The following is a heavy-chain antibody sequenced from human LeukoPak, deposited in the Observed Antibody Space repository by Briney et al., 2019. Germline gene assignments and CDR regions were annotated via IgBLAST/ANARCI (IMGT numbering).Heavy chain of an antibody. V-gene: IGHV3-74*01. J-gene: IGHJ4*02. CDR2: INSDGSST. CDR3: AREPVAGHFDY. D-gene: IGHD6-19*01. Sequence: GGSLRLSCAASGFTFSSYWMHWVRQAPGKGLVWVSRINSDGSSTSYADSVKGRFTISRDNAKNTLYLQMNSLRAEDTAVYYCAREPVAGHFDYWGQGTLVTVSS. CDR1: GFTFSSYW.